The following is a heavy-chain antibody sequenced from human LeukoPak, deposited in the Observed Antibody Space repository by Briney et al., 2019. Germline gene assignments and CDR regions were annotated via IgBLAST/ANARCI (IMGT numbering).Heavy chain of an antibody. CDR2: ISWDNEFR. CDR3: AKDQGYFDSNVGASDAFDI. Sequence: PGGSLRLSCAASGFTFDDYAMHWVRQAPGKGLEWVSLISWDNEFRDYADSVKGRFNISRDNSRNSLFLQMNSLRPEDTALYFCAKDQGYFDSNVGASDAFDIWGQGTMVTVSS. V-gene: IGHV3-43D*04. J-gene: IGHJ3*02. D-gene: IGHD3-22*01. CDR1: GFTFDDYA.